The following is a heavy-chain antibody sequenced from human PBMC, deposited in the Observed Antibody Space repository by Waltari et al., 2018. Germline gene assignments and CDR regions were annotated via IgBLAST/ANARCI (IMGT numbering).Heavy chain of an antibody. D-gene: IGHD3-22*01. V-gene: IGHV1-69*10. CDR1: GGTFSSYA. Sequence: QVQLVQSGAEVKKPGSSVKVSCKASGGTFSSYAISWVRQAPGQGLEWMGGIIQSLGRANNAQKYQSRVTITADKTTSTAYMELSSLRSEDTAVYYCARGTYYYDSSGVFDYWGQGTLVTVSS. J-gene: IGHJ4*02. CDR2: IIQSLGRA. CDR3: ARGTYYYDSSGVFDY.